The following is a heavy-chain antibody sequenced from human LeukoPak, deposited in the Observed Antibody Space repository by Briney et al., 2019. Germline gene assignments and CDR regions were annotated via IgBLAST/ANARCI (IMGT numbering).Heavy chain of an antibody. Sequence: GGSLRLSCAASGFTFSSFGMHWVRQAPGKGLEWVAVIWYDASNKYYADSVKGRFTISRDNSKNTLYLQMNSLKIEDTAVYYCTPQMTTISWGQGTLVTVSS. CDR1: GFTFSSFG. V-gene: IGHV3-33*01. J-gene: IGHJ4*02. CDR2: IWYDASNK. D-gene: IGHD5-24*01. CDR3: TPQMTTIS.